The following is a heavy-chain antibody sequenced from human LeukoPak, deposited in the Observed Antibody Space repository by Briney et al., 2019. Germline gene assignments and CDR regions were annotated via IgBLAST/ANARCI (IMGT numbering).Heavy chain of an antibody. CDR1: GFTFSDHY. J-gene: IGHJ4*02. CDR2: SRNKANGYTT. CDR3: ARDSCRGDCYPFDY. Sequence: PGGSLRLSCAASGFTFSDHYMDWVRQAPGKGLEWIGRSRNKANGYTTEYAASVKGRFTISRDNAKNSLYLQMNSLRAEDTAVYYCARDSCRGDCYPFDYWGQGTLVTVSS. V-gene: IGHV3-72*01. D-gene: IGHD2-21*02.